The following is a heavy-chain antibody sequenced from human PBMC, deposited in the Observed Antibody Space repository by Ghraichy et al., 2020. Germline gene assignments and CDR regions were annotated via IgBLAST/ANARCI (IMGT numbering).Heavy chain of an antibody. CDR3: ARHSARGDFWFELVRWWFDP. Sequence: SETLSLTCTVSGGSISSYYWSWIRQPPGKGLEWIGYIYYSGSTNYNPSLKSRVTISVDTSKNQFSLKLSSVTAADTAVYYCARHSARGDFWFELVRWWFDPWGQGTLVTVSS. CDR1: GGSISSYY. V-gene: IGHV4-59*08. D-gene: IGHD3-3*01. J-gene: IGHJ5*02. CDR2: IYYSGST.